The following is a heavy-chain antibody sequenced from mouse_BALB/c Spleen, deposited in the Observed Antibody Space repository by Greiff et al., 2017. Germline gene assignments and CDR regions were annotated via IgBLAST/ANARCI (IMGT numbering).Heavy chain of an antibody. D-gene: IGHD2-4*01. CDR3: ASPLYYDYDPAWFAY. J-gene: IGHJ3*01. CDR1: GFNIKDTY. CDR2: IDPANGNT. V-gene: IGHV14-3*02. Sequence: EVKLQESGAELVKPGASVKLSCTASGFNIKDTYMHWVKQRPEQGLEWIGRIDPANGNTKYDPKFQGKATITADTSSNTAYLQLSSLTSEDTAVYYCASPLYYDYDPAWFAYWGQGTLVTVSA.